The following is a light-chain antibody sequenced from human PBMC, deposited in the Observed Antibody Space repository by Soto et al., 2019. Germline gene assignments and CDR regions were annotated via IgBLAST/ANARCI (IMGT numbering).Light chain of an antibody. CDR1: ASNVGTYKL. V-gene: IGLV2-23*01. Sequence: QSALTQPASVSGSPGQSITISCTGTASNVGTYKLVSWYQQHPGKAPELMIYEDNKRPAGISSRFSSSKSGNTASLAISGLQAEDEADYYCCSYAGNRYVFGTGTKLTVL. CDR3: CSYAGNRYV. J-gene: IGLJ1*01. CDR2: EDN.